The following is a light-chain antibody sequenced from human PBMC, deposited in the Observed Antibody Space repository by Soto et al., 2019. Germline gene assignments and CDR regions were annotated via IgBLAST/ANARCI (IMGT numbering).Light chain of an antibody. V-gene: IGKV3-11*01. CDR1: QNVDRY. Sequence: DIVVTQSPATLSLSPGETATLSCRASQNVDRYVAWYQQKLGQAPRLLIYDAYTRATGVAARFTGSGSAADFSLTITSLEPEDFAVYYCQQRARWPSTFGPGTKVE. CDR3: QQRARWPST. CDR2: DAY. J-gene: IGKJ2*02.